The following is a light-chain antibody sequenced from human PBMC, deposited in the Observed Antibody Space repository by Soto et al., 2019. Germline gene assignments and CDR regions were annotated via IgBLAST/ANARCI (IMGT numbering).Light chain of an antibody. CDR1: QNITKN. CDR3: QQYYGLHTLT. CDR2: HAS. Sequence: DIQMTQSPSSLSASIVDRVTITCQSSQNITKNLSWYQQKPWKAPNLLIYHASKLAKGVTSRFSGSGSGTDFSFIITSLKSEDLAKYYCQQYYGLHTLTFGHGTRLEIK. V-gene: IGKV1-33*01. J-gene: IGKJ5*01.